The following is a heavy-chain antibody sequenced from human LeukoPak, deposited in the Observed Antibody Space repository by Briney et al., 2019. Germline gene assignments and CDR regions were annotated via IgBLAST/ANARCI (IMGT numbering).Heavy chain of an antibody. CDR3: VKVSCGWYEGGYFDY. J-gene: IGHJ4*02. Sequence: GGSLRLSCSASGXTFSNYAMHWVRQAPGKGLEYVSASSSNGGTTYYADSVKGRFTITRDNSKNTLYLQMSSLRAEDTAVYYCVKVSCGWYEGGYFDYWGQGTLVTVSS. CDR1: GXTFSNYA. V-gene: IGHV3-64D*06. CDR2: SSSNGGTT. D-gene: IGHD6-19*01.